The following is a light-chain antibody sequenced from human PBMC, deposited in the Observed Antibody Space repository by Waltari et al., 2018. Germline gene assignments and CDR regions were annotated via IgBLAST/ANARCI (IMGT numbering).Light chain of an antibody. J-gene: IGKJ3*01. V-gene: IGKV1-NL1*01. CDR1: QGISNS. CDR2: AAS. Sequence: DIQMTQSPSSLSASVGDRVTITCRASQGISNSLAWYQQKPGKAPKLLLSAASTLESGVPSRFRGSGSWTDYTLTISSLQPEDFATYYCQQYYHTRQITFGPGTKVDFK. CDR3: QQYYHTRQIT.